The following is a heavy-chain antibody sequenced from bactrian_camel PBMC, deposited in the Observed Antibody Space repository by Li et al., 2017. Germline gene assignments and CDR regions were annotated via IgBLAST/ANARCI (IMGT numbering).Heavy chain of an antibody. CDR1: YTHEKYC. CDR2: INSDGQIV. V-gene: IGHV3S32*01. J-gene: IGHJ6*01. Sequence: VQLVESGGGLVKAGGSLTLRCEYSYTHEKYCMGWFRQAPGKKREGVAAINSDGQIVYSDSVKGRFTISKDNAKDILYLQMNSLKLEDTAMYYCAAGVYPLDIVVEGTYDLREDAFGYWGQGTQVTVS. D-gene: IGHD6*01. CDR3: AAGVYPLDIVVEGTYDLREDAFGY.